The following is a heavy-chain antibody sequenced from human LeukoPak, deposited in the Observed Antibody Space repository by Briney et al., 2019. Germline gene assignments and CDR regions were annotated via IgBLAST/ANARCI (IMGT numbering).Heavy chain of an antibody. CDR1: GGSLEGLY. V-gene: IGHV4-59*11. Sequence: PSETLSLTCTVSGGSLEGLYWSWIRQSPEKGLEWIGNVFHTGVTSYNLSLKSRVTISVDTSRNQFSLTMTSMTAADTAIYYCTRGGGSGYYFGIPRYYFDAWGQGVLVTVSS. CDR2: VFHTGVT. J-gene: IGHJ4*02. CDR3: TRGGGSGYYFGIPRYYFDA. D-gene: IGHD3-22*01.